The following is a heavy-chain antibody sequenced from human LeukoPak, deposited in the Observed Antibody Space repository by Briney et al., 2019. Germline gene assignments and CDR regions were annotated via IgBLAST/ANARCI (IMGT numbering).Heavy chain of an antibody. CDR2: IWYDGSNK. Sequence: GRSLRLSCAASGFTFSSYGMHWVRQAPGKGLEWVALIWYDGSNKYYADSVKGRLTISRDNSKNTLYLQMNSLRAEDAAVYYCAREGPRGNSQFDYWGQGTLVTVSS. V-gene: IGHV3-33*01. J-gene: IGHJ4*02. CDR1: GFTFSSYG. D-gene: IGHD2/OR15-2a*01. CDR3: AREGPRGNSQFDY.